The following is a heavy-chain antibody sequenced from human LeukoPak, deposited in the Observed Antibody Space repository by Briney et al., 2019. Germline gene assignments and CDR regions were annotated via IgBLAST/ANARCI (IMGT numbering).Heavy chain of an antibody. V-gene: IGHV4-61*02. CDR2: IYTSGST. Sequence: PSETLSLTCTVSGGSISSGSYYWSWIRQPAGKGLEWIGRIYTSGSTNYNPSLKSRVTMSVDTSKNQFSLKLSSVTAADTAVYYCARDEGQYYDILTGYLGGWFDPWGQGTLVTVSS. J-gene: IGHJ5*02. D-gene: IGHD3-9*01. CDR3: ARDEGQYYDILTGYLGGWFDP. CDR1: GGSISSGSYY.